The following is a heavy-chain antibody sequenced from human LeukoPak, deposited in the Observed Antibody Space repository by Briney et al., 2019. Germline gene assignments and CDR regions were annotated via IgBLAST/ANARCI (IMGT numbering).Heavy chain of an antibody. V-gene: IGHV1-46*01. J-gene: IGHJ5*02. CDR1: GYTFTSYY. CDR2: INPSGGST. Sequence: ASVKVSCKASGYTFTSYYMHWVRQAPGQGLEWMGIINPSGGSTSYAQKFQGRVTMTRDMSTCTVYMELSSLRSEDTAVYYCARKGGPEALDYGDVPWFDPWGQGTLVTVSS. D-gene: IGHD4-17*01. CDR3: ARKGGPEALDYGDVPWFDP.